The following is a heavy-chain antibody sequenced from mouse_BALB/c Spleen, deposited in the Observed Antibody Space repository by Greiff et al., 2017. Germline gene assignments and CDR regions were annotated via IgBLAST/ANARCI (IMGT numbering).Heavy chain of an antibody. D-gene: IGHD1-1*01. V-gene: IGHV10-3*03. CDR1: GFTFNTYA. CDR3: VRERTTVGYFDV. J-gene: IGHJ1*01. CDR2: IRSKSNNYAT. Sequence: EVNVVESGGGLVQPKGSLKLSCAASGFTFNTYAMHWVCQAPGKGLEWVARIRSKSNNYATYYADSVKDRFTISRDDSQSMLYLQMNNLKTEDTAMYYCVRERTTVGYFDVWGAGTTVTVSS.